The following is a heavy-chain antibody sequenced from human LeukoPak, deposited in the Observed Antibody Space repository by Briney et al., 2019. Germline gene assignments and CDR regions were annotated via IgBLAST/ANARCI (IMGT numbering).Heavy chain of an antibody. CDR1: GYTFTGYY. CDR2: INPNSGGT. J-gene: IGHJ5*02. Sequence: ASVKVSCKASGYTFTGYYMHWVRQAPGQGLEWMGWINPNSGGTNYAQKFQGRVTMTRDTSISTAYMELSRPRSDDTAVYYCARVFGITMVRGVINWFDPWGQGTLVTVSS. D-gene: IGHD3-10*01. CDR3: ARVFGITMVRGVINWFDP. V-gene: IGHV1-2*02.